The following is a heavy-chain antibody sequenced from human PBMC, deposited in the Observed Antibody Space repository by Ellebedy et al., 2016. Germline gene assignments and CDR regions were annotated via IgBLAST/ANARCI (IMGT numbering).Heavy chain of an antibody. J-gene: IGHJ4*02. D-gene: IGHD3-10*01. CDR1: GFTFNRYA. Sequence: GESLKISXTISGFTFNRYAMNWVRQAPGKGLEWVSYISSSSSTIYYADSVKGRFTISRDNAKNSLYLQMNGLRAEDTAVYYCAGYGSGNSEYYFDLWGQGTLVTVSS. V-gene: IGHV3-48*04. CDR2: ISSSSSTI. CDR3: AGYGSGNSEYYFDL.